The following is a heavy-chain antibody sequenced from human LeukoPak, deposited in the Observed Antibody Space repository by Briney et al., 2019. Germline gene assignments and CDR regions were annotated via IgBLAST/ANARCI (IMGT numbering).Heavy chain of an antibody. CDR1: GFTFSSYG. CDR3: ARDAMAATGDNWFDP. D-gene: IGHD6-25*01. V-gene: IGHV3-33*01. Sequence: GGSLRLSCAASGFTFSSYGMHWVRQAPGKGLQWVADIRYDGTNKYYADSVKGRFTISRDNSKNTLYLQMNSLRAEDTAVYYCARDAMAATGDNWFDPWGQGTLVTVSS. J-gene: IGHJ5*02. CDR2: IRYDGTNK.